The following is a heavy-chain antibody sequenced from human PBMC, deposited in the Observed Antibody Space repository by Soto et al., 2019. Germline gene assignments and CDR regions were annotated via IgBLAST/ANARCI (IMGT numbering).Heavy chain of an antibody. J-gene: IGHJ5*02. V-gene: IGHV4-34*01. CDR3: ASITPSYSSSSDVRGYNWFDP. CDR2: INHSGST. CDR1: GGSFSGYY. Sequence: PSETLSLTCAVYGGSFSGYYWSWIRQPPGKGLEWIGEINHSGSTNYNPSLKSRVTISVDTSKNQFSLKLSSVTAADTAVYYCASITPSYSSSSDVRGYNWFDPWGQGTLVTVS. D-gene: IGHD6-6*01.